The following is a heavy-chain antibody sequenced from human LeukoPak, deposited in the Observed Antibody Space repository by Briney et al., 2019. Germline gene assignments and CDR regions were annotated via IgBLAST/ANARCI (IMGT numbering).Heavy chain of an antibody. D-gene: IGHD3-16*01. CDR2: ISAYNGNT. CDR3: ARGPNYVWGSPPLYYYYYVDV. J-gene: IGHJ6*03. CDR1: GYTFTSYG. Sequence: ASVKVSCKASGYTFTSYGISWVRQAPGQGLEWMGWISAYNGNTNYAQKLQGRVTMTTDTSTSTAYMELRSLRSDDTAVYYCARGPNYVWGSPPLYYYYYVDVWGKGTTVTISS. V-gene: IGHV1-18*01.